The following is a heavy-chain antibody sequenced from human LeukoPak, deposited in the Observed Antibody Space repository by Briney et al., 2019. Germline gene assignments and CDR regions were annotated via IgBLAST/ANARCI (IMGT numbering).Heavy chain of an antibody. CDR2: IYYSGST. J-gene: IGHJ1*01. CDR3: ARFGDRAFYDILTGYLQH. D-gene: IGHD3-9*01. V-gene: IGHV4-39*07. Sequence: KSSETLSLTCTVSGGSISSYYWGWIRQPPGKGLEWIGSIYYSGSTYYNPSLKSRVTISVDTSKNQFSLKLSSVTAADTAVYYCARFGDRAFYDILTGYLQHWGQGTLVTVSS. CDR1: GGSISSYY.